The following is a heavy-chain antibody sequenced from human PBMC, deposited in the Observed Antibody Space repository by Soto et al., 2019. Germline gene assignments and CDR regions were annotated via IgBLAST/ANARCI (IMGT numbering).Heavy chain of an antibody. D-gene: IGHD6-6*01. CDR3: ARVEWNSSSADAFDI. CDR2: IYYSGST. CDR1: GGSISSYY. Sequence: SETLSLTCTVSGGSISSYYWSWIRQPPGKGLEWIGYIYYSGSTNYNPSLKSRVTISVDTSKNQFSLKLSPVTAADTAVYYCARVEWNSSSADAFDIWGQGTMVTVSS. J-gene: IGHJ3*02. V-gene: IGHV4-59*01.